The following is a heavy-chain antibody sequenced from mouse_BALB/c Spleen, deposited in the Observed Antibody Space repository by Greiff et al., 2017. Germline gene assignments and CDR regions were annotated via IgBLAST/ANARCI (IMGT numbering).Heavy chain of an antibody. J-gene: IGHJ4*01. V-gene: IGHV5-17*02. Sequence: EVHLVESGGGLVQPGGSRKLSCAASGFTFSSFGMHWVRQAPEKGLEWVAYISSGSSTIYYADTVKGRFTISRDNPKNTLFLQMTSLRSEDTAMYYCARWRWPYAMDYWGQGTSVTVSS. CDR1: GFTFSSFG. D-gene: IGHD2-3*01. CDR3: ARWRWPYAMDY. CDR2: ISSGSSTI.